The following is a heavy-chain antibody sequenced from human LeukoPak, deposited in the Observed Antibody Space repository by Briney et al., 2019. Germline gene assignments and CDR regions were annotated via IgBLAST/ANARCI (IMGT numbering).Heavy chain of an antibody. D-gene: IGHD2-21*02. V-gene: IGHV1-69*01. CDR3: ARAVVVVTAIREVYFDY. Sequence: GASVKVSCKASGGTFSSYAISWVRQAPGQGLEWMGGIIPIFGTANYAQKFQGRVTITADESTSTAYMELSSLRSEDTAVYYCARAVVVVTAIREVYFDYWGQGTLVTVSS. CDR2: IIPIFGTA. J-gene: IGHJ4*02. CDR1: GGTFSSYA.